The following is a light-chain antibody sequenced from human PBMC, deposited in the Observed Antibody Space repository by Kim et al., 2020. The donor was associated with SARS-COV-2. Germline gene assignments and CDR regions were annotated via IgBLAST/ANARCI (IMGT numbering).Light chain of an antibody. CDR3: NKYGASR. CDR2: GAS. V-gene: IGKV3-20*01. CDR1: QTVDSNY. Sequence: EIVLTQSPGTLSLSPGERATLSCRASQTVDSNYLTWYQQRPGQSPRLLIYGASSRATGIPDRFSGTGSGTDFTLTITKLEPEDFAVYYCNKYGASRFGGGTKVDIK. J-gene: IGKJ4*01.